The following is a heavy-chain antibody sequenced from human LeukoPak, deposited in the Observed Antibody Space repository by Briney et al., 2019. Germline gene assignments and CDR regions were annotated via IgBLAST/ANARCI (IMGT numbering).Heavy chain of an antibody. Sequence: SETLSLTCTVSGYSFSSGYYWGWIRQPPGKGLEWIGNIYYTGSTYYNASLQSRVTISIDMSKNKFSLRLSSVTAADTAMYYCVKSGGYGLIDYWGQGTLVTVYS. CDR1: GYSFSSGYY. D-gene: IGHD6-19*01. CDR3: VKSGGYGLIDY. CDR2: IYYTGST. J-gene: IGHJ4*02. V-gene: IGHV4-38-2*02.